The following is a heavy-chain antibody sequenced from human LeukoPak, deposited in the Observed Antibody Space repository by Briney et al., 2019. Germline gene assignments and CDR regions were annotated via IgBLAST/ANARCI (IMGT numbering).Heavy chain of an antibody. J-gene: IGHJ5*02. Sequence: SVKVSCKASGGTFSSYAISWVRQAPGQGLEWMGGIIPIFGTANYAQKFQGRVTITADESTSTAYMELSSLRSEDTAVYYCATLVVPAAMWGETITYNWFDPWGQGNLVTVSS. V-gene: IGHV1-69*13. CDR3: ATLVVPAAMWGETITYNWFDP. D-gene: IGHD2-2*01. CDR2: IIPIFGTA. CDR1: GGTFSSYA.